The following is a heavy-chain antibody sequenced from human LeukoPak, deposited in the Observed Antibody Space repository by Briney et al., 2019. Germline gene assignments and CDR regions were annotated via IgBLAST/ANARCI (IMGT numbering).Heavy chain of an antibody. CDR2: IYYSGST. CDR1: GGSIIISGYY. J-gene: IGHJ4*02. V-gene: IGHV4-39*07. Sequence: PSETLSLTCAVSGGSIIISGYYWAWIRQPPGKGLEWIGSIYYSGSTYYNPSLKSRVTISVDTSKNQFSLKLSSVTAADTAVYYCARAGVAVAVARFDYWGQGTLVTVSS. D-gene: IGHD6-19*01. CDR3: ARAGVAVAVARFDY.